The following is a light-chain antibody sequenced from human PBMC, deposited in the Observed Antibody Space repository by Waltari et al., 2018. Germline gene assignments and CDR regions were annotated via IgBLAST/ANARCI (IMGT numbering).Light chain of an antibody. CDR2: MKK. Sequence: QSVLTQPPSASGTPGQRVTISCSGSSSNIGSNTVTWYQQLPGTAPKLLIDMKKHRPSGVPDRFSGSKSGPSASLAISGLQSEDEADYYCAAWDDSLNGWVFGGGTKLTVL. J-gene: IGLJ3*02. CDR3: AAWDDSLNGWV. V-gene: IGLV1-44*01. CDR1: SSNIGSNT.